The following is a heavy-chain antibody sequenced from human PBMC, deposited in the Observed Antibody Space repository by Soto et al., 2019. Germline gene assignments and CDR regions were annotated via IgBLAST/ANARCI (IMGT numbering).Heavy chain of an antibody. CDR1: GDTLSHYG. Sequence: SVKVSCKASGDTLSHYGVSWVRQVPGKGLEWMGGTTAILGTRDYARKFQGRMTITSDESTTTSYMELNSPTSDDTAVYYCAAGDSSDTGDHWGQGTLVTVSS. CDR2: TTAILGTR. D-gene: IGHD5-18*01. V-gene: IGHV1-69*13. J-gene: IGHJ4*02. CDR3: AAGDSSDTGDH.